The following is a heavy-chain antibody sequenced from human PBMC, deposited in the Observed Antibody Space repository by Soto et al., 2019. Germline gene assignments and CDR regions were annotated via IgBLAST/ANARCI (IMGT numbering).Heavy chain of an antibody. CDR3: TRSGNNFYYYGMDV. D-gene: IGHD6-25*01. Sequence: GGSLRLSCVASGFTFRSYEMNRVRQAPGKGLEWVSYISSSGSVIKYGDSVTGRFTISRDNAKNSLYLQMNSLRAEDTALYYCTRSGNNFYYYGMDVWGQGTTVTVSS. CDR2: ISSSGSVI. V-gene: IGHV3-48*03. J-gene: IGHJ6*02. CDR1: GFTFRSYE.